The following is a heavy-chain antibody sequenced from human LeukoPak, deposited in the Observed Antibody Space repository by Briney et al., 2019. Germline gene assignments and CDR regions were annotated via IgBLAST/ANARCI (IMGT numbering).Heavy chain of an antibody. Sequence: GGSPRLSCAASGFTFSSYAMSWVRQAPGKGLEWVSAIIGSNISTYYADSVKGRFTISRDNSKNTLSLLMSSLRAEDTAVYYCAKGMSGSYPSRGAFDIWGQGTVVTVSS. D-gene: IGHD1-26*01. V-gene: IGHV3-23*01. CDR2: IIGSNIST. CDR3: AKGMSGSYPSRGAFDI. J-gene: IGHJ3*02. CDR1: GFTFSSYA.